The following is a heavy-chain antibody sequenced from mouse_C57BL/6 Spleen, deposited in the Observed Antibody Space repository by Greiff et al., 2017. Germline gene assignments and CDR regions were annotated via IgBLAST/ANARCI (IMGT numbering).Heavy chain of an antibody. V-gene: IGHV1-37*01. Sequence: VQLKESGPELVKPGASVKISCKASGYSFTGYFMNWVKQSHGKSLEWIGRINPYNGDTFYNLKFKGKATLTVDNSSITAHMELLSLTSEDFAVYYCARWDYDLYWYFDVWGTGTTVTVSS. D-gene: IGHD2-4*01. CDR3: ARWDYDLYWYFDV. CDR1: GYSFTGYF. J-gene: IGHJ1*03. CDR2: INPYNGDT.